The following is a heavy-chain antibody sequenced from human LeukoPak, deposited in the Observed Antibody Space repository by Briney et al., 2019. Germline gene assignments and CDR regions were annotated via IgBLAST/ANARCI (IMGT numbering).Heavy chain of an antibody. CDR2: ISGSGGST. D-gene: IGHD1-26*01. J-gene: IGHJ4*02. Sequence: GGSLRLSCAASGFTFSSYAMSWVRQAPGKGLEWVSAISGSGGSTYYADSVKGRFTISRDNSKNTLYLKMNSLRAEDTAVYSWAKDEWELLDAHPDYWGQGTLVTVSS. V-gene: IGHV3-23*01. CDR3: AKDEWELLDAHPDY. CDR1: GFTFSSYA.